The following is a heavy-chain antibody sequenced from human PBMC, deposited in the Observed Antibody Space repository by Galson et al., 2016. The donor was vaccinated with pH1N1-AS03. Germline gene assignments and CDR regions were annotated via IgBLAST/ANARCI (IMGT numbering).Heavy chain of an antibody. CDR2: IGVAGDT. D-gene: IGHD1-1*01. CDR1: GFTFSSYE. CDR3: ARESSANSVAAFDI. V-gene: IGHV3-13*01. J-gene: IGHJ3*02. Sequence: SLRLSCAASGFTFSSYEMHWVRQSTGKGLEWVSAIGVAGDTFYTDSVKGRFTISRENAKNSFYLQMNTLRAGDTAVYFRARESSANSVAAFDIWGQGTMVTVSS.